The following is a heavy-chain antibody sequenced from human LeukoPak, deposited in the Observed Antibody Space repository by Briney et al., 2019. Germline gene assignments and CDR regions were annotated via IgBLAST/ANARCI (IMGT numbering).Heavy chain of an antibody. CDR3: ARQRIGDENWFDP. CDR1: GGSISSYY. D-gene: IGHD2-15*01. J-gene: IGHJ5*02. CDR2: IYYSGST. V-gene: IGHV4-59*08. Sequence: PSETLSLTCTVSGGSISSYYWSWIRQPPGKGLEWMGYIYYSGSTNYNPSLKSRVTISVDTSKNQFSLKLSSVTAADTAVYYCARQRIGDENWFDPWGQGTLVTVSS.